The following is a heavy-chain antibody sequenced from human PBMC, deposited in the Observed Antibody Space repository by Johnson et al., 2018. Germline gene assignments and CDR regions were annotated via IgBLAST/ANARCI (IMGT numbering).Heavy chain of an antibody. Sequence: VQLQESGGGLVQPGGSLRLSCAASGFSISNYWMHWVRQPPGKGLVWVSRINGDGSNSGYVDSVTGRFTISRDNAKNTLDLQMNSLRAEDTAVYYCARTPYYDRSGRTAIDIWGQGTMVTVSS. CDR3: ARTPYYDRSGRTAIDI. J-gene: IGHJ3*02. CDR1: GFSISNYW. CDR2: INGDGSNS. D-gene: IGHD3-22*01. V-gene: IGHV3-74*01.